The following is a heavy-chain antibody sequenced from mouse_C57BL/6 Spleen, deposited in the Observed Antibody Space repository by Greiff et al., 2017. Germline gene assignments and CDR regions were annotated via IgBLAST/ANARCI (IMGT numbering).Heavy chain of an antibody. CDR1: GFTFSDYY. J-gene: IGHJ4*01. Sequence: EVQGVESGGGLVQPGGSLKLSCAASGFTFSDYYMYWVRQTPEKRLEWVAYISNGGGSTYYPDTVKGRFTISRDNAKNTLYLQMSRLKSEDTAMYYCARRGYYSNYYAMDYWGQGTSVTVSS. CDR3: ARRGYYSNYYAMDY. CDR2: ISNGGGST. D-gene: IGHD2-5*01. V-gene: IGHV5-12*01.